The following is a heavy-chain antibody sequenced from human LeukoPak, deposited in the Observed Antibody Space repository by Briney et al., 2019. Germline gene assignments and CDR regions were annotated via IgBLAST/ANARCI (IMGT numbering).Heavy chain of an antibody. CDR1: EFTFSSYS. V-gene: IGHV3-48*04. J-gene: IGHJ4*02. CDR2: ISSSSSTI. Sequence: GGSLRLSCAASEFTFSSYSMNWVRQAPGKGLEWVSYISSSSSTIYYADSVKGRFTISRDNAKNSLYLQMNSLRAEDTAVYYCAREPHSNLNDYWGQGTLVTVSS. D-gene: IGHD1-14*01. CDR3: AREPHSNLNDY.